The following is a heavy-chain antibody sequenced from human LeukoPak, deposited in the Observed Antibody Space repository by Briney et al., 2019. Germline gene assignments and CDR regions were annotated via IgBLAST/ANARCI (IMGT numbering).Heavy chain of an antibody. CDR3: ARDPQGNYYDSSGYYRDY. Sequence: GGSLRLSCAASGFTVSSNYMSWVRQAPGKGLEWVSVIYSGGSTYYADSVKGRFTISRDNSKNTLYLQMNSLRAEDTAVYYCARDPQGNYYDSSGYYRDYWGQGTLVTVSS. CDR1: GFTVSSNY. D-gene: IGHD3-22*01. J-gene: IGHJ4*02. CDR2: IYSGGST. V-gene: IGHV3-66*01.